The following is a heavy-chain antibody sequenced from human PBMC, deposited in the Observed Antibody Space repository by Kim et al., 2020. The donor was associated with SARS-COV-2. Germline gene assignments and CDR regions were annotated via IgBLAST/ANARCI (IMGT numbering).Heavy chain of an antibody. CDR2: ISGSGGST. V-gene: IGHV3-23*01. Sequence: GGSLRLSCAASGFTFSSYAMSWVRQAPGKGLEWVSAISGSGGSTYYADSVKGRFTISRDNSKNTLYLQMNSLRAEDTAVYYCAKACGSGSYYYYYYYGMDVWGQGTTVTVSS. J-gene: IGHJ6*02. CDR1: GFTFSSYA. CDR3: AKACGSGSYYYYYYYGMDV. D-gene: IGHD3-10*01.